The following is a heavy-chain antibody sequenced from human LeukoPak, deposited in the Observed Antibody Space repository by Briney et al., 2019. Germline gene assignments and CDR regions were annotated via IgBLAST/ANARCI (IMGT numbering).Heavy chain of an antibody. CDR3: VNYGMDV. V-gene: IGHV3-64*01. CDR1: GFTFNSYA. J-gene: IGHJ6*02. Sequence: PGGSLRLSCSASGFTFNSYAMYWVRQAPGKGLEYVSAISSDGGSTYYANSVKGRFTISRDNSKNTLYLQMGSLRAEDMAVYYCVNYGMDVWGQGTTVTVSS. CDR2: ISSDGGST.